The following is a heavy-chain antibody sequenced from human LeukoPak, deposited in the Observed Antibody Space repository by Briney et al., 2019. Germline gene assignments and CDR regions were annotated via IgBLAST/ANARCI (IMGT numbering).Heavy chain of an antibody. CDR1: GFTFSNAW. V-gene: IGHV3-15*01. J-gene: IGHJ6*02. D-gene: IGHD5-24*01. CDR2: IKSKTDGGTT. Sequence: PGGSLRLSCAASGFTFSNAWMSWVRQAPGKGLEWVGRIKSKTDGGTTDYAAPVKGRFTISRDDSKNTLYLQMNSLKTEDTAVYYCTTEDSYNYYYYYGMDVWGQGTTVTVSS. CDR3: TTEDSYNYYYYYGMDV.